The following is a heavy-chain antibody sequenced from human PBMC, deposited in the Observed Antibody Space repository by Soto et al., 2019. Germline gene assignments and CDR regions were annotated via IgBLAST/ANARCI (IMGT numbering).Heavy chain of an antibody. V-gene: IGHV2-5*02. CDR2: IYWDDDK. CDR3: AHKLYSYGFR. D-gene: IGHD5-18*01. J-gene: IGHJ4*02. Sequence: QITLKESGPTLVKPTQTLTLTCTFSGFSLSTSGVSVGWIRQPPGKALEWLALIYWDDDKRYSPSLKSRLNITKDTSKNHVFLPMTNMDPVDTDTYYCAHKLYSYGFRWGQGTLVTVSS. CDR1: GFSLSTSGVS.